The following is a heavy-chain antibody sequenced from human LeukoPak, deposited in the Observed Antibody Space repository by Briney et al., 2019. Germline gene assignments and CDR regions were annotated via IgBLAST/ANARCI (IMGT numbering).Heavy chain of an antibody. D-gene: IGHD3-22*01. J-gene: IGHJ3*02. CDR2: ISSSGSTI. V-gene: IGHV3-11*01. CDR3: ASLIAMIVVVRGAFDI. Sequence: GGSLRLSCAASGFTFSDYYMSWIRQAPGKGLEWVSYISSSGSTIYYADSVKGRFTISRDNAKNSLYLQMNSLRAEDTAVYYCASLIAMIVVVRGAFDIWGQGTMVTVSS. CDR1: GFTFSDYY.